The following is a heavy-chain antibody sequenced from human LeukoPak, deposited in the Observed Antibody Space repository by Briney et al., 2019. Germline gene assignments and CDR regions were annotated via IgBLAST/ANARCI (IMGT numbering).Heavy chain of an antibody. Sequence: PSETLSLTCTVSGDSISSGDYYWSWIRQPAGKGLEWIGRISSSGSTNYNPSLKSRVTISVDTSKNQFSLELSSVTAADTAVYYCARDIAAAGIDYWGQGTLVTVSS. CDR1: GDSISSGDYY. CDR3: ARDIAAAGIDY. D-gene: IGHD6-13*01. CDR2: ISSSGST. V-gene: IGHV4-61*02. J-gene: IGHJ4*02.